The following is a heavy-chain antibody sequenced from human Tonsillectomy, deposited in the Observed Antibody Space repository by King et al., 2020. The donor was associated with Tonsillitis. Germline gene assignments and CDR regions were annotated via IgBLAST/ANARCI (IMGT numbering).Heavy chain of an antibody. CDR1: GFTFSSYG. J-gene: IGHJ4*02. V-gene: IGHV3-30*18. CDR3: AKEEVGYDH. CDR2: ISYDGSIK. Sequence: VQLVESGGGVVQPGRSLRLSCAASGFTFSSYGIHWVRQAPGKGLEWVAVISYDGSIKNYADSVKGRFTISRDNSKNTLYLQMNSLRAEDTAVYYCAKEEVGYDHWVQGTLVTVSS. D-gene: IGHD3-16*01.